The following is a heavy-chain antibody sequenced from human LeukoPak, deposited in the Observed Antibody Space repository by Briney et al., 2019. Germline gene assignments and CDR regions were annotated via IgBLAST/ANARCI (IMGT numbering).Heavy chain of an antibody. D-gene: IGHD3-9*01. CDR2: ISGSGGST. CDR1: GFTFNTYA. Sequence: AGGSLRLSCAASGFTFNTYAMIWLRQAPGKGLEWVSAISGSGGSTYYADSVKGRFTISRDNSKNTLYLQMNSLRAEDTAVYYCAKVGPHYDILTGHDYWGQGTLVTVSS. J-gene: IGHJ4*02. CDR3: AKVGPHYDILTGHDY. V-gene: IGHV3-23*01.